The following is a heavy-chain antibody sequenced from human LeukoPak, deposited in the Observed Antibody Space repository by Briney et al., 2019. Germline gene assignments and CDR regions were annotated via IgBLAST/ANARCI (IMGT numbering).Heavy chain of an antibody. CDR3: AKVSLGSGWYGWFDP. Sequence: SGGSLRLSCAASGFTFSSYAMSWVRQAPGKGLEWVSAISGSGGSTYYADSVKGRFTISRDNSKNTLYLQMNSLRAEDTAVYYCAKVSLGSGWYGWFDPWGQGTLVTVSS. V-gene: IGHV3-23*01. D-gene: IGHD6-19*01. CDR1: GFTFSSYA. J-gene: IGHJ5*02. CDR2: ISGSGGST.